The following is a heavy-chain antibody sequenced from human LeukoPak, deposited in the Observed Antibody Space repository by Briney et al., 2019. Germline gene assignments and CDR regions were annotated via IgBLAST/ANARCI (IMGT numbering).Heavy chain of an antibody. Sequence: GGSLRLSCAAYGFTSGTSWMSWVRQAPGKGLEGVANINKDGSAQYYVDSVKGRFTISRDNAKSSLYLQMNSLRAEDTAVYYCARSARWGQGTLVTVSS. J-gene: IGHJ4*02. CDR2: INKDGSAQ. CDR1: GFTSGTSW. CDR3: ARSAR. V-gene: IGHV3-7*01.